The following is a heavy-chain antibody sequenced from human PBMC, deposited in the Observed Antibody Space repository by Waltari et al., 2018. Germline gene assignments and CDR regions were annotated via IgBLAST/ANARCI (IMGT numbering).Heavy chain of an antibody. CDR2: NYHSGST. CDR3: ARPLYSGSYFFY. J-gene: IGHJ4*02. CDR1: GYSISSGYY. D-gene: IGHD1-26*01. V-gene: IGHV4-38-2*01. Sequence: QVQLQESGPGLVKPSETLSLNCAVSGYSISSGYYWGWIRQPPGKGLEWIGSNYHSGSTYYNPSLKSRVTISVDTSKNQFSLKLSSVTAADTAVYYCARPLYSGSYFFYWGQGTLVTVSS.